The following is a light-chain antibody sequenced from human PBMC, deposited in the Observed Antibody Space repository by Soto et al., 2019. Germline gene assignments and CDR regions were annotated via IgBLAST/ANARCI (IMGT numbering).Light chain of an antibody. V-gene: IGKV2-28*01. CDR3: MKALQTLFT. J-gene: IGKJ3*01. CDR2: LCS. CDR1: QSLLHSNGYNY. Sequence: DIVMTQSPLSLPVTPGEPASISCRSSQSLLHSNGYNYLDWYLQKPGQSPQLLIYLCSNRASGVPDRFSGSGSGTDFTLTISRVEAEDVGVYYCMKALQTLFTFGPGTKVDIK.